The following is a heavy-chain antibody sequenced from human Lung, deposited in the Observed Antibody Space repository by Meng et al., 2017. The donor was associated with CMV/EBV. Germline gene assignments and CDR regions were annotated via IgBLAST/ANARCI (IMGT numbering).Heavy chain of an antibody. CDR3: AKGIKKGSGSYYPYGMDV. J-gene: IGHJ6*02. CDR1: GFTFSTYA. Sequence: GGSLRLSCAASGFTFSTYAMSWVRQASGKGLEWVSAISGGGDNSYYADSVKGRFTISRDNSKNTLYLQMNSLRAEDTAVYYCAKGIKKGSGSYYPYGMDVWGQGTTVTFSS. CDR2: ISGGGDNS. D-gene: IGHD3-10*01. V-gene: IGHV3-23*01.